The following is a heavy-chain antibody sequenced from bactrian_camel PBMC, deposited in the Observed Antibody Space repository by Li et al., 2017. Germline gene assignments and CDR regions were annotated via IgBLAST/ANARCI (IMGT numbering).Heavy chain of an antibody. V-gene: IGHV3S40*01. J-gene: IGHJ4*01. CDR3: AADRSFFTATTTDKSEYDY. Sequence: VQLVESGGGLVQPGGSLRLSCAASGFTFSNYAMNWVRQAPGKGLEWVSAINSGGGVTYYTDSVKGRFTISRDNAKNTVYLQMNSLKSEDTATYYCAADRSFFTATTTDKSEYDYWGQGTQVTVS. CDR2: INSGGGVT. D-gene: IGHD4*01. CDR1: GFTFSNYA.